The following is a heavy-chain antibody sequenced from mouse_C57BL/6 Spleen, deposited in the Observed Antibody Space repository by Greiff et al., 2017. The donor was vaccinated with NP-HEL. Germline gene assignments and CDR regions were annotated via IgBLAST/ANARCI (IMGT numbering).Heavy chain of an antibody. CDR2: IDPETGGT. V-gene: IGHV1-15*01. CDR1: GYTFTDYE. CDR3: TSEPYYGRSFDY. D-gene: IGHD1-1*01. J-gene: IGHJ2*01. Sequence: VKLQESGAELVRPGASVTLSCKASGYTFTDYEMHWVKQTPVHGLEWIGAIDPETGGTAYNQKFKGKAILTADKSSSTAYMMLRSLTSEDSAVDYCTSEPYYGRSFDYWGQGTTLTVSS.